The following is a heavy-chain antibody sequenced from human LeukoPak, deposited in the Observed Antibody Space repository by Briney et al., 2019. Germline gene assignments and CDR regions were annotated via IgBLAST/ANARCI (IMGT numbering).Heavy chain of an antibody. CDR1: GFTFSSYA. CDR2: ISGSGGST. Sequence: GGSLRLSCAASGFTFSSYAMSWVRQAPGKGLEGVSAISGSGGSTYYADSVKGRFTISRDNSKNTLYLQMNSLRAEETAVYYCAKRSLLWFGELFEGDAFDIWGQGTMVTVSS. D-gene: IGHD3-10*01. J-gene: IGHJ3*02. CDR3: AKRSLLWFGELFEGDAFDI. V-gene: IGHV3-23*01.